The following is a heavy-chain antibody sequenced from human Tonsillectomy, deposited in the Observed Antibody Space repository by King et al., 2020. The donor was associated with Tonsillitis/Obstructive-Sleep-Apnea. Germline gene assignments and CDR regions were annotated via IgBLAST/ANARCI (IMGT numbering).Heavy chain of an antibody. J-gene: IGHJ6*03. CDR2: INHSGST. D-gene: IGHD1-20*01. CDR1: GGSFSGYY. Sequence: VQLQQWGAGLLKPSETLSRTCAVYGGSFSGYYWSGIRQPPGKGLEWIGEINHSGSTNYNPSLKSRVTISVDTSKNQFSLKLSSVTAADTAVYYCARGEVTGTTQGYYYCMDVWDKGTTVTVSS. CDR3: ARGEVTGTTQGYYYCMDV. V-gene: IGHV4-34*01.